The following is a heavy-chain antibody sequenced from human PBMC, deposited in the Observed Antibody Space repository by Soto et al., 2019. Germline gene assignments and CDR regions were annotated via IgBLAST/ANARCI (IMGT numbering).Heavy chain of an antibody. D-gene: IGHD4-17*01. CDR1: GFTFSSYG. V-gene: IGHV3-30*18. J-gene: IGHJ4*02. CDR2: ISYDGSNK. Sequence: VGSLRLSCAASGFTFSSYGMHWVRQAPGKGLEWVAVISYDGSNKYYADSVKGRFTISRDNSKNTLYLQMNSLRAEDTAVYYCAKDAPTTVVTPGYFDYWGQGTLVTVSS. CDR3: AKDAPTTVVTPGYFDY.